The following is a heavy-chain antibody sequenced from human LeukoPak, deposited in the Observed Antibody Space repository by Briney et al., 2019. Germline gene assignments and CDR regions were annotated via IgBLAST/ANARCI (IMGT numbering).Heavy chain of an antibody. CDR3: AIFDFLFGEIDNWFDP. V-gene: IGHV5-51*01. J-gene: IGHJ5*02. CDR1: GYNFTIYW. Sequence: GESLQISCKGSGYNFTIYWIGWVRQMPGKGLEWMGIIYPGDSDTRYSPSFQGQVTISADKSISTAYLQWSSLKASDTAMYYCAIFDFLFGEIDNWFDPWGQGTQVTVSS. CDR2: IYPGDSDT. D-gene: IGHD3-16*01.